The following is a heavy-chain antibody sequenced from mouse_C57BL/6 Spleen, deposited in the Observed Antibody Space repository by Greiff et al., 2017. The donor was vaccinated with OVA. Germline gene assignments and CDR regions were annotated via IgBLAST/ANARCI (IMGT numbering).Heavy chain of an antibody. D-gene: IGHD2-5*01. J-gene: IGHJ3*01. CDR3: ARGYSNSAWFAY. V-gene: IGHV5-16*01. CDR1: GFTFSDYY. CDR2: INYDGSST. Sequence: EVKVEESEGGLVQPGSSMKLSCTASGFTFSDYYMAWVRQVPEKGLEWVANINYDGSSTYYLDSLKSRFIISRDNAKNILYLQMSSLKSEDTATYYCARGYSNSAWFAYWGQGTLVTVSA.